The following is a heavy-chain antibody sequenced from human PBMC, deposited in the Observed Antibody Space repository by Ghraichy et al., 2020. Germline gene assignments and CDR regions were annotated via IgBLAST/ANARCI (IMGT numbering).Heavy chain of an antibody. J-gene: IGHJ3*02. CDR2: INQDGREK. Sequence: GGSLRLSCAASGFRFANYAMAWVRQAPGKGLEWMANINQDGREKYYVASVKGRFTISRDNAKNSLYLQMNGLRAEDTAVYYCSSGDTFDIWVQGTMVAVSS. V-gene: IGHV3-7*03. D-gene: IGHD3-10*01. CDR1: GFRFANYA. CDR3: SSGDTFDI.